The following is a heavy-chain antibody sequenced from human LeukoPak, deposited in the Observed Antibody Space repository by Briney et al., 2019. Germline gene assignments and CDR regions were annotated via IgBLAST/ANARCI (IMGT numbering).Heavy chain of an antibody. D-gene: IGHD3-22*01. CDR3: ARGSYDSSGYETLPDY. CDR1: GGSISSGGYY. Sequence: PSETLSLTCTVSGGSISSGGYYWRWIRQHPGKGLEWIGYIYYSGSTYYNPSLKSRVTISVDTSKNQFSLKLSSVTAADTAVYYCARGSYDSSGYETLPDYWGQGTLVTVSS. J-gene: IGHJ4*02. V-gene: IGHV4-31*03. CDR2: IYYSGST.